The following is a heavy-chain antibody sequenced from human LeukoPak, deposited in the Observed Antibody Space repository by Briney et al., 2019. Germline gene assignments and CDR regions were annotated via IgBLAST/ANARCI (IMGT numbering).Heavy chain of an antibody. V-gene: IGHV1-8*02. D-gene: IGHD5-12*01. CDR2: MNPNSGNT. Sequence: GASVKVSCKASGYTFTGYYMHWVRQATGQGLEWMGWMNPNSGNTGYAQRFQGRVTMTRNTSISTAYMELSSLRSEDTAVYYCARVSGYDWESFYDYWGQGSLVTVSS. CDR3: ARVSGYDWESFYDY. J-gene: IGHJ4*02. CDR1: GYTFTGYY.